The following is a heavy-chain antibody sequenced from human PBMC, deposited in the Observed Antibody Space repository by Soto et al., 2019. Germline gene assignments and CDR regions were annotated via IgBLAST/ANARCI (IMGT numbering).Heavy chain of an antibody. CDR3: ARATYYYDSSGYYYDY. Sequence: SETLSLTCAVYGGSFSGYYWSWIRQPPGKGLEWIGEINHSGSTNYNPSLKRRVTISVDASKNQFSLKLSSVTAADTAVYYCARATYYYDSSGYYYDYWGQGTLVTVSS. CDR2: INHSGST. J-gene: IGHJ4*02. D-gene: IGHD3-22*01. V-gene: IGHV4-34*01. CDR1: GGSFSGYY.